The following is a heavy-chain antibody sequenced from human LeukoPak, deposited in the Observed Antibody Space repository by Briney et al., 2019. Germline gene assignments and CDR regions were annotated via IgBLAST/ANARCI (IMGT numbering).Heavy chain of an antibody. J-gene: IGHJ4*02. CDR3: RYYGSGTYYDY. CDR1: GFTFSSYA. D-gene: IGHD3-10*01. Sequence: PGGSLRLSCAASGFTFSSYAMSWVRQAPGKGLEWVSVISSDGGDAYYADSVKGRFTISRDNSKNTLYLQMSSLRAEDTAVYYCRYYGSGTYYDYWGQGTLVTVSS. V-gene: IGHV3-23*01. CDR2: ISSDGGDA.